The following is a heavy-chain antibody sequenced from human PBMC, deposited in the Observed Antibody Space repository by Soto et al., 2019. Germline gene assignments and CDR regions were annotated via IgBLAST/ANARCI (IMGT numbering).Heavy chain of an antibody. Sequence: PGGSLRLSYAASGFTFSNYAMNWVRQAPGKGLEWVSFISGSGGTTYYADSVKGRFSISRDSSKNTLYLQMNSLRAEDTALYYCAKEKVTTYYYSSGMDVWGQGTTVTVSS. D-gene: IGHD3-22*01. J-gene: IGHJ6*02. V-gene: IGHV3-23*01. CDR1: GFTFSNYA. CDR2: ISGSGGTT. CDR3: AKEKVTTYYYSSGMDV.